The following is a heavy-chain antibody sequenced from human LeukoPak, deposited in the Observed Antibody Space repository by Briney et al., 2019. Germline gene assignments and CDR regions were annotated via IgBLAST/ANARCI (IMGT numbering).Heavy chain of an antibody. CDR2: INPNSGDT. CDR1: GFTFTGYH. D-gene: IGHD2-15*01. J-gene: IGHJ4*02. V-gene: IGHV1-2*02. Sequence: ASVKVSCKTSGFTFTGYHIHWVRQAPGQGLEWMGWINPNSGDTNLAQNFQGRVTMTSDTSISTAYMEMSSLRSDDTTVYYCARVVTGGAASRFDYWGQGTLVTVSS. CDR3: ARVVTGGAASRFDY.